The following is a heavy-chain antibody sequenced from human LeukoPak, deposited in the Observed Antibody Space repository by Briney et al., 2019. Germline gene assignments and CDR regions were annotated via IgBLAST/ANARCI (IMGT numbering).Heavy chain of an antibody. CDR2: INHSGST. Sequence: GSLRLSCAASGFTFSSFWMSWIRQAPGKGLEWIGEINHSGSTNYNPSLKSRVTISVDTSKNQFSLKLSSVTAADTAVYYCARRKSDYVWGSYHTDYYYYYYMDVWGKGTTVTVSS. CDR1: GFTFSSFW. D-gene: IGHD3-16*02. J-gene: IGHJ6*03. V-gene: IGHV4-34*01. CDR3: ARRKSDYVWGSYHTDYYYYYYMDV.